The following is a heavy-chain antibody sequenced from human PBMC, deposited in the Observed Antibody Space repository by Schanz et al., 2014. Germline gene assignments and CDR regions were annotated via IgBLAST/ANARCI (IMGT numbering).Heavy chain of an antibody. J-gene: IGHJ4*02. CDR1: GYIFGSHG. Sequence: QLMQSGSEVRKPGASVKVSCKASGYIFGSHGMTWVRQAPGQGPELMGWINAHTGNTQYAQKFQGRVTMTRDTSTSTVYMELSSLRSEDTAVYYCARDGEAAAVCDYWGQGTLVTVSS. V-gene: IGHV1-18*01. CDR3: ARDGEAAAVCDY. D-gene: IGHD6-13*01. CDR2: INAHTGNT.